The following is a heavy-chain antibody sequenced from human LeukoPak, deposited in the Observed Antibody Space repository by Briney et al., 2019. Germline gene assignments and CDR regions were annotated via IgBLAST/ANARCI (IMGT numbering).Heavy chain of an antibody. Sequence: AXVKVSCKASGYTFTSYGISWVRQAPGQGLEWMGWISAYNGNTNYAQKLQGRVTMTTDTSTSTAYMELRSLRSDDTAVYYCARVPSYQLPRGPQYNWFDPWGQGTLVTVSS. V-gene: IGHV1-18*01. CDR1: GYTFTSYG. CDR3: ARVPSYQLPRGPQYNWFDP. D-gene: IGHD2-2*01. J-gene: IGHJ5*02. CDR2: ISAYNGNT.